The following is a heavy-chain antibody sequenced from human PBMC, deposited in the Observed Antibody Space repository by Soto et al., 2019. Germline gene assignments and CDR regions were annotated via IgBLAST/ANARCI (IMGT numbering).Heavy chain of an antibody. CDR1: GFTFSSYG. V-gene: IGHV3-33*01. CDR2: IWYDGTNK. Sequence: QVQLVESGGGVVQPGRSLRLSCTASGFTFSSYGMHWFRQAPGKGLEWVAVIWYDGTNKYYADSVKGRFTISRDNSKNTLYLQMNSLRAEDTAVYYCARASRQLVYFDYWGQGTLVTVSS. D-gene: IGHD6-13*01. CDR3: ARASRQLVYFDY. J-gene: IGHJ4*02.